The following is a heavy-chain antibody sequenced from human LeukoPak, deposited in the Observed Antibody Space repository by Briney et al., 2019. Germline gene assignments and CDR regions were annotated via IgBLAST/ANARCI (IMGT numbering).Heavy chain of an antibody. CDR2: ISGSGGST. Sequence: GGSLRLSCAASGFTFSSYGMSWVRQAPGKGLEWVSAISGSGGSTYYADSVKGRFTISRDNAKNSLYLQMNSLRAEDTALYYCARASDVSVAAYFDYWGQGTLVTVSS. D-gene: IGHD6-19*01. CDR3: ARASDVSVAAYFDY. V-gene: IGHV3-23*01. J-gene: IGHJ4*02. CDR1: GFTFSSYG.